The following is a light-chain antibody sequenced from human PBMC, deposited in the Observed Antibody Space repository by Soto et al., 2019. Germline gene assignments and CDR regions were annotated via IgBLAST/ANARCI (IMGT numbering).Light chain of an antibody. V-gene: IGKV3-11*01. Sequence: EIVLTQSPATLSLSPGERATLSCRASQSVSSYLAWYQQKPGQAPRLLIYDASNRATGIPARFSGSGSGTDFPHTISSLDPEDSALYYCQQRSNWPPMYTFGQGTKLEIK. J-gene: IGKJ2*01. CDR3: QQRSNWPPMYT. CDR1: QSVSSY. CDR2: DAS.